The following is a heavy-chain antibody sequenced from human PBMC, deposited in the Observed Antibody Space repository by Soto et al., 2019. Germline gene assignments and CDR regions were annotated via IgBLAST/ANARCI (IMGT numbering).Heavy chain of an antibody. CDR1: GYTFSGYY. CDR3: ARDRGPILLRFGEFDY. CDR2: MTPKSGVT. J-gene: IGHJ4*02. D-gene: IGHD3-10*01. Sequence: ASVKVSSKPSGYTFSGYYMYWVRQSPGQGLERMGWMTPKSGVTNHAQKIPGRVIMTRDTSISTAYMELSRLISDDMDVDYCARDRGPILLRFGEFDYWGQGTLVTVRS. V-gene: IGHV1-2*02.